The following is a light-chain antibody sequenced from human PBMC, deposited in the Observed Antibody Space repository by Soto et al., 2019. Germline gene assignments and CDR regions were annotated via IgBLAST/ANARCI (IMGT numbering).Light chain of an antibody. Sequence: QSALTQPASVSGSPGQSITISCTGTSSDVGGYDYVSWYQQHPGKVPKLMLYEVFRRPSGISDRFSGSKSGNTASLTISGLQAEDEADYYCCSYTTTRTFVFGGGPKVTVL. V-gene: IGLV2-14*03. CDR1: SSDVGGYDY. CDR3: CSYTTTRTFV. J-gene: IGLJ2*01. CDR2: EVF.